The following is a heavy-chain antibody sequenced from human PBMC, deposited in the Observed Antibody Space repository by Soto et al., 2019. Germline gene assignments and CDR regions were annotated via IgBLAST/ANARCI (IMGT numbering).Heavy chain of an antibody. CDR1: GFSLSTSGVG. CDR3: ANRRGIAATHKRFDP. CDR2: IYWDDDK. J-gene: IGHJ5*02. Sequence: QITLKESGPTLVKPTQTLTLTCTFSGFSLSTSGVGVGWIRQPPGKALEWLALIYWDDDKRYSPSLKSRLTITKDNSQNQGVLKMANKDPVDKTKFLCANRRGIAATHKRFDPWGQGTLGTVSS. V-gene: IGHV2-5*02. D-gene: IGHD6-13*01.